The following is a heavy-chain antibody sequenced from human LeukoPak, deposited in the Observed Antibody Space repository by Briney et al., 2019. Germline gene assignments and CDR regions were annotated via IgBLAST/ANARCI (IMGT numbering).Heavy chain of an antibody. V-gene: IGHV3-48*01. J-gene: IGHJ4*02. CDR1: GFTFSSYN. D-gene: IGHD2/OR15-2a*01. Sequence: PGGSLRLSCAASGFTFSSYNMNWVRQAPGKGLEWVSYISSSSSIIYYADSVKDRFTISRDNAKNSLYLQMNSLRAEDTAVYSCARGSYQVSWGQGTLVTVSS. CDR3: ARGSYQVS. CDR2: ISSSSSII.